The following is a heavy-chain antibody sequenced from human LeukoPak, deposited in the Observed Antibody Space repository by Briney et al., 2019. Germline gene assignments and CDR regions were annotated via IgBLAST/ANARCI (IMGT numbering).Heavy chain of an antibody. V-gene: IGHV7-4-1*02. CDR3: ARDYDYSNYFNYMDV. CDR1: GFTFTNNA. J-gene: IGHJ6*03. Sequence: GASVKVSCKTSGFTFTNNAINWVRQAPGQGLEWMGWINTNTGNPTYAQGFTGRFVFSLDTSVSTAYLQISSLKAEDTAVYYCARDYDYSNYFNYMDVWGKGTTVTVSS. D-gene: IGHD4-11*01. CDR2: INTNTGNP.